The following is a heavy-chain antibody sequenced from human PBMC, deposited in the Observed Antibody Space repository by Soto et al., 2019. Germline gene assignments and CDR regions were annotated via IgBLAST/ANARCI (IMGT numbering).Heavy chain of an antibody. CDR1: GFTFSSYG. CDR2: IWYDGSNK. D-gene: IGHD2-2*02. V-gene: IGHV3-33*08. Sequence: GGSLRLSCAASGFTFSSYGMHWVRQAPGKGLEWVAVIWYDGSNKYYADSVKGRFTISRDNSKNTLYLQMNSLRAEDTAVYYCARDHQRWVLVPAAISYFDYWGQGTLVTVSS. CDR3: ARDHQRWVLVPAAISYFDY. J-gene: IGHJ4*02.